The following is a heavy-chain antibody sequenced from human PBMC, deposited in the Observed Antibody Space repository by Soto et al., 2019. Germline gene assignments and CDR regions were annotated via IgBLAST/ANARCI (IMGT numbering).Heavy chain of an antibody. D-gene: IGHD6-13*01. J-gene: IGHJ5*02. CDR3: ARSSGWYVWFDP. Sequence: QVQLVQSGAEEKKPGSSVKVSCKASGYTFTSYAMHWVRQAPGQRLEWMGWINAGNGNTKYSQKFQGRVPITRDTSASKAYMELSSLRSEDTAVYYCARSSGWYVWFDPWGQGTLVTVSS. CDR2: INAGNGNT. CDR1: GYTFTSYA. V-gene: IGHV1-3*05.